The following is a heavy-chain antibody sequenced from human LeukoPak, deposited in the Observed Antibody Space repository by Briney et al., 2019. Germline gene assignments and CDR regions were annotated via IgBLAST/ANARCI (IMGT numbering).Heavy chain of an antibody. V-gene: IGHV3-21*04. J-gene: IGHJ4*02. CDR1: GFTFSSYS. CDR3: ARGDRVGVTTGHFDY. Sequence: GGSLRLSCAASGFTFSSYSMNWVRQAPGKGLEWVSSISSSSYIYYADSVKGRFTISRDNAKDSVFLQMNSLRAEDTAVYYCARGDRVGVTTGHFDYWGQGTLVTVSS. CDR2: ISSSSYI. D-gene: IGHD1-26*01.